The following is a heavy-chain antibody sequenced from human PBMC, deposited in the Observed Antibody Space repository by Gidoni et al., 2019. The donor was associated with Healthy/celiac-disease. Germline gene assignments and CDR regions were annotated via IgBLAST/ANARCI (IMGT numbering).Heavy chain of an antibody. Sequence: EVQLVESGGGLVKPGGSLRLSCAASGFTFSSYSMNWVRQAPGKGLEWVSSISSSSSYIYYADSVKGRFTISRDNAKNSLYLQMNSLRAEDTAVYYCARGGAARPGDFDYWGQGTLVTVSS. CDR2: ISSSSSYI. CDR1: GFTFSSYS. D-gene: IGHD6-6*01. J-gene: IGHJ4*02. CDR3: ARGGAARPGDFDY. V-gene: IGHV3-21*01.